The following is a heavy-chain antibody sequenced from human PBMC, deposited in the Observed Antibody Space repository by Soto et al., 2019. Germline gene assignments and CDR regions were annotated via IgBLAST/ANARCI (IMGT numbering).Heavy chain of an antibody. Sequence: QVQVVQSGAEVKKPGASVKISCKASGATFSSYAMSWVRQAPGQGLEWIGGIIPFFGTPNYAQKFQGRVTITADTSTATSYMELSSLRSDDTAVYYCARDKGAYYSHLVYWGQGTLVTVSS. CDR1: GATFSSYA. J-gene: IGHJ4*02. D-gene: IGHD3-22*01. V-gene: IGHV1-69*13. CDR2: IIPFFGTP. CDR3: ARDKGAYYSHLVY.